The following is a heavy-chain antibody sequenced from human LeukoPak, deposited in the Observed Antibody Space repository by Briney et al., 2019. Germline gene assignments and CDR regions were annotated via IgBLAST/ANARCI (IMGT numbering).Heavy chain of an antibody. CDR2: IESDGRNK. CDR1: GFTFSTHT. CDR3: VRQSTGLDY. J-gene: IGHJ4*02. D-gene: IGHD5/OR15-5a*01. Sequence: GRSLSLSCAPSGFTFSTHTMHWVRQAPGKGLEWVAVIESDGRNKYYAEYVRGRFTISRDNSRNTLYLQLDSLRSEDTAVYYCVRQSTGLDYWGQGTLVTVSS. V-gene: IGHV3-30*04.